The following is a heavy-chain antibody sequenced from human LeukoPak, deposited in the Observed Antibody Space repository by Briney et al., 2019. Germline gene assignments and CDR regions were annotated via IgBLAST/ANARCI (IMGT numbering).Heavy chain of an antibody. CDR2: IYSGGST. CDR3: ARSYDSTFLFVY. D-gene: IGHD3-22*01. J-gene: IGHJ4*02. Sequence: GGSLRLSCAASGFTVSSNYMSWVRQAPGKGLEWVSVIYSGGSTYYADSVKGRFTISRDNSKNTLYLQMNSLRAEDTAVYYCARSYDSTFLFVYWGQGTLVTVSS. V-gene: IGHV3-66*01. CDR1: GFTVSSNY.